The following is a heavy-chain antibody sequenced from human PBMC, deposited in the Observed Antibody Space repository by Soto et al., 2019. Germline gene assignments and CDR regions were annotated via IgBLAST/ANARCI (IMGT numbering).Heavy chain of an antibody. CDR3: ARGYDILTGPLDY. J-gene: IGHJ4*02. CDR2: INHTGST. D-gene: IGHD3-9*01. V-gene: IGHV4-34*01. CDR1: GGSFSGYS. Sequence: SETLSLTCAVYGGSFSGYSWTWIRQPPGTGLEWIGEINHTGSTNYNPSLKSRVTISVDTSKNQFSLKLNSVTAADTAVYYCARGYDILTGPLDYWGPGTLVTVSS.